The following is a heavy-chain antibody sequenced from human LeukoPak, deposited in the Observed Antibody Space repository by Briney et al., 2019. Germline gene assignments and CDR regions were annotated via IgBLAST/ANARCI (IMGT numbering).Heavy chain of an antibody. CDR3: ARAPLPTVAPRGDWFDP. CDR2: IYYSAST. J-gene: IGHJ5*02. V-gene: IGHV4-39*07. D-gene: IGHD4-23*01. CDR1: GGSISRSSVY. Sequence: SETLSLTCTVSGGSISRSSVYWGWIRQPPGKGLEWIGSIYYSASTYYNPSLKSRVTMSVDTSKNQFSLKLTSVTAADTAVYYCARAPLPTVAPRGDWFDPWGQGTLVTVSS.